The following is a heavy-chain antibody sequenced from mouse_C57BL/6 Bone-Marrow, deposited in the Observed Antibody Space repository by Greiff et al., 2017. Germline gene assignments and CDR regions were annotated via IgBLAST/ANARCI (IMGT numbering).Heavy chain of an antibody. J-gene: IGHJ4*01. Sequence: EVQLQQSGAELVRPGASVKLSCTASGFNIKDDYMHWVKQRPEQGLEWIGWIDPENGDTEYASKFQGKATITADTSSNTAYLQLSSLTSEDTAVYYCTPIYYGNYPDAMDYWGQGTSVTVSS. D-gene: IGHD2-1*01. CDR2: IDPENGDT. CDR3: TPIYYGNYPDAMDY. V-gene: IGHV14-4*01. CDR1: GFNIKDDY.